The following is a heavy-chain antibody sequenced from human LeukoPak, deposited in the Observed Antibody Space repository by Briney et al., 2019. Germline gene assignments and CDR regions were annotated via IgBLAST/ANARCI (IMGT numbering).Heavy chain of an antibody. CDR1: GFTFSSYE. J-gene: IGHJ6*03. CDR2: ISSSGSTI. CDR3: ARKTYYYDSSGYYPYYYYYYMDV. Sequence: GGSLRLSCAASGFTFSSYEMNWVRQAPGKGLEWVSYISSSGSTIYYADSVKGRFTISRDNAKNSLYLQMNSLRAEDTAVYYCARKTYYYDSSGYYPYYYYYYMDVWGKGTTVTVSS. V-gene: IGHV3-48*03. D-gene: IGHD3-22*01.